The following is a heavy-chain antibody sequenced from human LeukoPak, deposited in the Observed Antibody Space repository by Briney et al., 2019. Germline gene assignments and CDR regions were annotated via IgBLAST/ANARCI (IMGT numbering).Heavy chain of an antibody. D-gene: IGHD4-17*01. J-gene: IGHJ4*02. V-gene: IGHV4-61*01. CDR2: IYYSGST. CDR3: ARLSPLHDYGDYSPKYYFDY. Sequence: PSETLSLTCTVSGGSVSSGSYYWSWIRQPPGKGLEWIGYIYYSGSTNYNPSLKSRVTISVDTSKNQFSLKLSSVTAADTAVYYCARLSPLHDYGDYSPKYYFDYWGQGTLVTVSS. CDR1: GGSVSSGSYY.